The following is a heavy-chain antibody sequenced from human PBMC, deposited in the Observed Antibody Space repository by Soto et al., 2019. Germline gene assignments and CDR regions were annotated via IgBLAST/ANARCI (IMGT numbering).Heavy chain of an antibody. D-gene: IGHD1-1*01. CDR1: GFTFSTYA. CDR2: INERGGST. V-gene: IGHV3-23*01. Sequence: LRLSCADSGFTFSTYALSWVRQAPGKGLEWVSAINERGGSTYYADSVKGRFTISRDNSKNTLYLQMKSLRAEDTALYYCAKDKSGTTAFDIWGQGTMVTVSS. CDR3: AKDKSGTTAFDI. J-gene: IGHJ3*02.